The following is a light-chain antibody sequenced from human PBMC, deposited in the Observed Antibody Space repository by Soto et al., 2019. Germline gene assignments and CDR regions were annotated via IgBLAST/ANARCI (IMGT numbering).Light chain of an antibody. J-gene: IGKJ2*02. CDR1: QSVSSN. Sequence: EIVMTQSPATLSVSLGERATPSCRASQSVSSNLAWYQQKPGQAPRLLIYGASTRATGIPARFSGSGSGTEFTLTISSLQSEDFAVYYCQQYNNWPPGTFGQGTKLEI. CDR2: GAS. CDR3: QQYNNWPPGT. V-gene: IGKV3D-15*01.